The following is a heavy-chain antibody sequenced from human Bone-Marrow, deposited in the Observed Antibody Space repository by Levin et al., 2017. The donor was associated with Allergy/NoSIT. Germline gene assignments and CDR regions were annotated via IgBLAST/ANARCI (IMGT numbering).Heavy chain of an antibody. J-gene: IGHJ5*02. CDR2: IKSKTDGGTT. CDR1: GFTFSNAW. D-gene: IGHD2-2*01. Sequence: GGSLRLSCAASGFTFSNAWMSWVRQAPGKGLEWVGRIKSKTDGGTTDYAAPVKGRFTISRDDSKNTLYLQMNSLKTEDTAVYYCTTEIEDSIVVVPAAGDWFDPWGQGTLVTVSS. V-gene: IGHV3-15*01. CDR3: TTEIEDSIVVVPAAGDWFDP.